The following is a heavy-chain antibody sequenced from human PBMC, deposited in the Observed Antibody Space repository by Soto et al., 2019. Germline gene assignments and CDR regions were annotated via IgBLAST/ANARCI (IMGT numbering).Heavy chain of an antibody. D-gene: IGHD6-25*01. J-gene: IGHJ4*02. CDR3: AKVGSGRRSFDY. CDR1: GGSISSSNW. V-gene: IGHV4-4*02. Sequence: QVQLQESGPGLVKPSGTLSLTCAVSGGSISSSNWWSWVRQSPGKGLEWIGQIYHSADTNYNPSLKSRVTISVDKSKNQFSLKLTSVTAADTAVYYCAKVGSGRRSFDYWGQETLVSVSS. CDR2: IYHSADT.